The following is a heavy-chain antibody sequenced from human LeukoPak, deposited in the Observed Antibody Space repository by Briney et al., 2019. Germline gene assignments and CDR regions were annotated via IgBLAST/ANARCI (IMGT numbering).Heavy chain of an antibody. CDR1: GGSISSSSYY. D-gene: IGHD6-13*01. CDR2: IYYSGSA. J-gene: IGHJ6*02. Sequence: PSETLSLTCTVSGGSISSSSYYWGWIRQPPGKGLEWIGNIYYSGSAYYSPSLKSRVTISVDTSKNQFSLKLSSVTAADTAVYYCARHEYRSSWYGPRHYYYYYGMDVWGQGTTVTVSS. CDR3: ARHEYRSSWYGPRHYYYYYGMDV. V-gene: IGHV4-39*01.